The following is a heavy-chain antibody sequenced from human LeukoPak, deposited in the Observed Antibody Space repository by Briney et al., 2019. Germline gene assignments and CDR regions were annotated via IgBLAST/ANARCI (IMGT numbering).Heavy chain of an antibody. Sequence: SSETLSLTCAVYGGSFSGYYWSWIRQPPGKGLEWLGTIYYSGSTYYNPSLKSRVTISVDTSKNQFSLKLSSVTAADTAVYYCARGQSYFNWFDPWGQGTLVTVSS. D-gene: IGHD2-21*01. V-gene: IGHV4-34*01. CDR2: IYYSGST. CDR3: ARGQSYFNWFDP. CDR1: GGSFSGYY. J-gene: IGHJ5*02.